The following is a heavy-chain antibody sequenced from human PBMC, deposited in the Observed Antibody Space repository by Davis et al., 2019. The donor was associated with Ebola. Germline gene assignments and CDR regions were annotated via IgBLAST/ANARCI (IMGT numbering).Heavy chain of an antibody. CDR1: GGTFSDYT. CDR2: INPILGAA. Sequence: SVKVSCKASGGTFSDYTFTWVRQAPGQGLEWMGRINPILGAADYAPTFQGRVTITADKSTVTAYLKLNSLRSEDTAVYYCSKQGFSGYNYFDSWGQGTQVTVSS. V-gene: IGHV1-69*08. J-gene: IGHJ4*02. D-gene: IGHD5-12*01. CDR3: SKQGFSGYNYFDS.